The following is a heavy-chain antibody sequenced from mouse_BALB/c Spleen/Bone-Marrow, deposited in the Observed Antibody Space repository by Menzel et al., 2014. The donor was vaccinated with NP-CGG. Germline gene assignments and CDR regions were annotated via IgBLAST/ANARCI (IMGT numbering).Heavy chain of an antibody. CDR3: ARYYNYYFDV. CDR1: GYTFTNYW. V-gene: IGHV1S81*02. CDR2: INPSNGRA. D-gene: IGHD1-1*01. J-gene: IGHJ1*01. Sequence: VQLVESGAEVVKPGASVRLSCKTSGYTFTNYWMHWVKQRLGQGLEWIGDINPSNGRATYSEKFKSKATLTVDTSSSTAYMQLSSLTSEDSAVYYCARYYNYYFDVWGAGTTVTVSS.